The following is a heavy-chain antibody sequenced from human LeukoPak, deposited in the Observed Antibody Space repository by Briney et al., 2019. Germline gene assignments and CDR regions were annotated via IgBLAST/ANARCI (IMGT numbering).Heavy chain of an antibody. Sequence: GGSLRLSCAASGFAFNSFAMNWVRQAPGKGLEWFSSISNSEGNSHYADFVKGRFTISRDNSKNTLHLQMNSLRAEDTAVYYCAKSLGVGGYTRYKGFDQWGQGTLVTVSS. V-gene: IGHV3-23*01. D-gene: IGHD3-16*02. CDR1: GFAFNSFA. J-gene: IGHJ4*02. CDR3: AKSLGVGGYTRYKGFDQ. CDR2: ISNSEGNS.